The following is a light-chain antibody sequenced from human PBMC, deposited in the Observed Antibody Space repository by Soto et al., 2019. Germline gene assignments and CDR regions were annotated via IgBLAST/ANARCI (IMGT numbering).Light chain of an antibody. Sequence: AIQMTQSPSSLSASVGDRVTITCRASQGIRNDLGWYQQKPGKAPKLLIYAASSLQSGVPSRFSGSGSGTDFTLTISSLQPEDFEPYYCLQDYNYPWTFGQGTKVEIK. J-gene: IGKJ1*01. CDR1: QGIRND. V-gene: IGKV1-6*01. CDR3: LQDYNYPWT. CDR2: AAS.